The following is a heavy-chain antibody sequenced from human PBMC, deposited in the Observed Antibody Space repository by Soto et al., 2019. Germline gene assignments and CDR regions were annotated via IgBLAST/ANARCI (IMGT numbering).Heavy chain of an antibody. CDR2: ISAYNGNT. CDR1: GYTFTSYG. D-gene: IGHD6-19*01. V-gene: IGHV1-18*01. J-gene: IGHJ4*02. CDR3: ARHGLVISSGRDGKGGDFDY. Sequence: QVQLVQSGAEVKKPGASVKVSCKASGYTFTSYGISWVRQAPGQGLEWMGWISAYNGNTNYAQKLQGRVTMTTDTSTSTAYKELRRLRSDDTAVYYCARHGLVISSGRDGKGGDFDYWGQGTLVTVSS.